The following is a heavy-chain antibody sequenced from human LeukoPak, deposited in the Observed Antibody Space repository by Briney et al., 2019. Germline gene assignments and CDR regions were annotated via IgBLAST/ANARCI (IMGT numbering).Heavy chain of an antibody. J-gene: IGHJ4*02. CDR1: GFTFSSYA. CDR2: ISYDGSNK. Sequence: GGSLRLSCAASGFTFSSYAMHWVRQAPGKGLEWVAVISYDGSNKYYADSVKGRFTISRDNSKNTLYLQMNSLRAEDTAVYYCARVYYDSSGYFPDTSDYFDYWGQGTLVTVSS. V-gene: IGHV3-30*01. CDR3: ARVYYDSSGYFPDTSDYFDY. D-gene: IGHD3-22*01.